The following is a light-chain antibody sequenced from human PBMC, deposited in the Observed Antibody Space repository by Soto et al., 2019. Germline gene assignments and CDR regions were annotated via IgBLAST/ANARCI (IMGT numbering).Light chain of an antibody. V-gene: IGKV3-15*01. CDR1: QSVRSN. CDR3: QQYNNWPRT. Sequence: EIVMTQSPATLSVSPGERATLSCRASQSVRSNFAWYQQKPGQAPRLLIHGASTRATGIPARFSGSGSGTEFTLTISSLQSEDFAVYYCQQYNNWPRTFGQGTKVDNK. J-gene: IGKJ1*01. CDR2: GAS.